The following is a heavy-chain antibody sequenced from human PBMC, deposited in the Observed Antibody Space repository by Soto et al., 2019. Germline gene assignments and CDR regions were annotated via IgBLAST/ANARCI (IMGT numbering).Heavy chain of an antibody. CDR1: GGSISSSSYY. Sequence: QLQLQESGPGLVKPSETLSLTCTVSGGSISSSSYYWGWIRQPPGKGLEWIGSIYYSGSTYYNPSLKSRVTLPVDTSKNQFSLKLSSVTAADTAVYYCARVYCRGGSCYSYYYGMDVWGQGTTVTVSS. D-gene: IGHD2-15*01. CDR3: ARVYCRGGSCYSYYYGMDV. CDR2: IYYSGST. V-gene: IGHV4-39*01. J-gene: IGHJ6*02.